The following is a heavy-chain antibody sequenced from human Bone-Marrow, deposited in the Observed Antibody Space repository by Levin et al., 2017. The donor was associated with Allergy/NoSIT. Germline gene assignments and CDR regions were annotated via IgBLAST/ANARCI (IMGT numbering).Heavy chain of an antibody. D-gene: IGHD7-27*01. CDR3: ARGGELGITWWHFDL. J-gene: IGHJ2*01. CDR1: GYSFTTYW. V-gene: IGHV5-51*01. Sequence: PGESLKISCKGSGYSFTTYWIGWVRQMPGKGLEWMGIIYPGDSDTRYSPSFRGQVTISADKSISTAFLQWSGLKASDTAMYYCARGGELGITWWHFDLWGRGTLITVSS. CDR2: IYPGDSDT.